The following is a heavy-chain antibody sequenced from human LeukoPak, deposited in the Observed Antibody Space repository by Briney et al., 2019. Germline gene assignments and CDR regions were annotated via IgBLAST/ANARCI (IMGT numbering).Heavy chain of an antibody. J-gene: IGHJ4*02. CDR1: GFTVSSNY. CDR2: IYSGGST. V-gene: IGHV3-66*01. Sequence: PGGSLRLSCAASGFTVSSNYMSWVRQAPGKGLEWVSVIYSGGSTYYADSVKGRFTISRDNSKNTLYLQMNNLRAEDTAVYYCAGSRGKRITMFRVFDHWGQGTLVTVSS. CDR3: AGSRGKRITMFRVFDH. D-gene: IGHD3-10*01.